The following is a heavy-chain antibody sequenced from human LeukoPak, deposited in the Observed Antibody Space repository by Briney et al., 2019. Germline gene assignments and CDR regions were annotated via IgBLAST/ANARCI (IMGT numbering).Heavy chain of an antibody. CDR3: ARESPDGDLTFDY. D-gene: IGHD5-24*01. Sequence: GGSLRLSCAASGFTFSSYSMNWVRQAPDKGLEWVAFIRYDGSSTYYAGSVKGRFTISRDNSKNTLYLQMNSPRAEDTAVYYCARESPDGDLTFDYWGQGTLVTVSS. V-gene: IGHV3-30*02. CDR2: IRYDGSST. J-gene: IGHJ4*02. CDR1: GFTFSSYS.